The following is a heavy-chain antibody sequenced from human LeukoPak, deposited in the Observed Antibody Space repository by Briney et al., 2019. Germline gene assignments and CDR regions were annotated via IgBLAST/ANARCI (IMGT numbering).Heavy chain of an antibody. CDR1: GFTFSSYS. D-gene: IGHD4-17*01. Sequence: GGSLRLSCAASGFTFSSYSMNWVRQAPGKGLEWVSYIDTSGSPIYYADSVKGRFTISRDNAKNSLYLQMNSLRVEDTAVYYCAQDHLGFGDYWFVYWGQGTLVSVFS. V-gene: IGHV3-48*01. J-gene: IGHJ4*02. CDR3: AQDHLGFGDYWFVY. CDR2: IDTSGSPI.